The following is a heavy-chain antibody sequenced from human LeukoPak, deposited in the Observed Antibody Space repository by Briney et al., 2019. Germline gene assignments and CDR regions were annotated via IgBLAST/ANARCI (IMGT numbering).Heavy chain of an antibody. CDR1: GGSFSGYY. CDR2: INHSGST. D-gene: IGHD5-12*01. J-gene: IGHJ5*02. CDR3: ARELGMVDIVATPRFDP. Sequence: SETLSLTCAVYGGSFSGYYWSWIRQPPGKGLEWIREINHSGSTNYNPSLKSRVTISVETSKNQFSLKLSSVTAADTAVYYCARELGMVDIVATPRFDPWGQGTLVTVSS. V-gene: IGHV4-34*01.